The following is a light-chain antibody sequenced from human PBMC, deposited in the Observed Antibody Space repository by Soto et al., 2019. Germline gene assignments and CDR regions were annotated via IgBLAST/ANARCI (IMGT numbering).Light chain of an antibody. CDR3: SSYAGSNNRVV. V-gene: IGLV2-8*01. CDR2: DVS. Sequence: QSALTQPPSASGSPGQSVTISCTGTSSDVGGYNYVSWYQQHPGKAPKLMIHDVSKRPSGVPDRFSGSKSGNTASLNVTGLQAEDEADYYCSSYAGSNNRVVYGGGTKLPVL. J-gene: IGLJ2*01. CDR1: SSDVGGYNY.